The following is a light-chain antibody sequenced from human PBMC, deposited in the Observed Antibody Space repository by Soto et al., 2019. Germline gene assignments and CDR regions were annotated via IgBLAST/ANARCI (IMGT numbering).Light chain of an antibody. CDR1: QSIGTG. CDR2: ATS. CDR3: QQSNRAPIT. Sequence: DIQMTQSPSSLSAVVGDRVTITCRASQSIGTGLNWFQHKPGRAPKLLISATSNLENGVPSRFSGGGSGIDFTLTITSLQPEDFATYYCQQSNRAPITFGQGTRLDMK. J-gene: IGKJ5*01. V-gene: IGKV1-39*01.